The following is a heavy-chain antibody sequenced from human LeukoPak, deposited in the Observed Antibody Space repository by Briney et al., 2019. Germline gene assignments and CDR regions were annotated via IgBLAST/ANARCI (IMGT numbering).Heavy chain of an antibody. Sequence: SETLSLTCTVSGGSISSGDYYWSWIRQPPGKGLEWIRYIYYSGSTYYNPSLKSRVTISVDTSKNQFSLKLSSVTAADTAVYYCARETVTTVSWFDPWGQGTLVTVSS. V-gene: IGHV4-30-4*01. D-gene: IGHD4-17*01. CDR3: ARETVTTVSWFDP. CDR1: GGSISSGDYY. CDR2: IYYSGST. J-gene: IGHJ5*02.